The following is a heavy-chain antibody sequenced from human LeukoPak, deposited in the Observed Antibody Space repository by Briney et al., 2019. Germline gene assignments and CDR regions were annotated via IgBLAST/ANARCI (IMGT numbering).Heavy chain of an antibody. D-gene: IGHD1-14*01. Sequence: PRASVTVSCKASGYTFTSYHINWVRQATGQGLEWVGWMNPNNSDIGYAQKFQGRVTMTRNTSIGTAYMELSSLRSEDTAIYYCVRVPPGTTIYAYWGQGTLVTVSS. CDR1: GYTFTSYH. J-gene: IGHJ4*02. CDR2: MNPNNSDI. V-gene: IGHV1-8*01. CDR3: VRVPPGTTIYAY.